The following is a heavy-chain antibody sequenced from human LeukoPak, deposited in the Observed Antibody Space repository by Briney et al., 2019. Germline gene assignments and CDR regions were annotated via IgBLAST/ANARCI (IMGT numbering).Heavy chain of an antibody. CDR3: VRHDGRGGATMGALDS. D-gene: IGHD5-12*01. Sequence: SETLSLTCTVSGGSISSSSYYWGWIRQSPGKGLEWIGSVYYGRTTYYNPSLNSRVTISVVTSKNQFSLQLNSVTAADTAVYYCVRHDGRGGATMGALDSWGQGSLVTV. CDR2: VYYGRTT. J-gene: IGHJ4*02. CDR1: GGSISSSSYY. V-gene: IGHV4-39*01.